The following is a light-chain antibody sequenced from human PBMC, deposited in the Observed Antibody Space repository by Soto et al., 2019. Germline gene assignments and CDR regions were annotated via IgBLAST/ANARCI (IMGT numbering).Light chain of an antibody. CDR2: AAS. Sequence: EIQMTQSPSSLSASVGDRVTITCRASQSISTHLNWYLHKPGKAPKVLIYAASSLQTGVPSRFSGSGSGTDFTLTIRSVQPEDSATYYCQQRYATPHTFGQGTKLEI. CDR3: QQRYATPHT. V-gene: IGKV1-39*01. CDR1: QSISTH. J-gene: IGKJ2*01.